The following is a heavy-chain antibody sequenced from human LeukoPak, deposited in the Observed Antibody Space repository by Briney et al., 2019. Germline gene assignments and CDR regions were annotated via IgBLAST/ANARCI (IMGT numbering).Heavy chain of an antibody. Sequence: GGSLGLSCAASGVTFSSYSMNWVRQAPGKGLEWVSSISSSSSYIYYADSVKGRFTISRDNAKNSLYLQMNSLRAEDTAVYYCARGDSSGYYFGYWGQGTLVTVSS. CDR1: GVTFSSYS. CDR2: ISSSSSYI. CDR3: ARGDSSGYYFGY. V-gene: IGHV3-21*01. J-gene: IGHJ4*02. D-gene: IGHD3-22*01.